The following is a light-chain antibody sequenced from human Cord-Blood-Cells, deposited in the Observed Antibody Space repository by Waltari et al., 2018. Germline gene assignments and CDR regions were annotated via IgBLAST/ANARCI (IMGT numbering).Light chain of an antibody. CDR3: QQYYSYPWT. Sequence: AIRMTQSQSSFSASTGDRVTITFRASQGISSYLAWYQQKPGKAPKLLIYAASTLQSGVPSRFSGSGSGTDFTLTISCLQSEDFATYYCQQYYSYPWTFGQGTKVEIK. CDR2: AAS. J-gene: IGKJ1*01. V-gene: IGKV1-8*01. CDR1: QGISSY.